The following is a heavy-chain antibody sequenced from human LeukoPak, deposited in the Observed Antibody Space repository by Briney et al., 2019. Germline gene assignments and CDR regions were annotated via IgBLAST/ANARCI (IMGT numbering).Heavy chain of an antibody. CDR3: ARVFRGSGSADNWFDP. CDR1: GFTFSSYS. J-gene: IGHJ5*02. D-gene: IGHD3-10*01. CDR2: ISSSSSTI. V-gene: IGHV3-48*04. Sequence: GGSLRLSCSASGFTFSSYSMNWVRQAPGRGLEWVSYISSSSSTIYYADSVKGRFTISRDNAKNSLYLQMNSLRAEDTAVYYCARVFRGSGSADNWFDPWGQGTLVTVSS.